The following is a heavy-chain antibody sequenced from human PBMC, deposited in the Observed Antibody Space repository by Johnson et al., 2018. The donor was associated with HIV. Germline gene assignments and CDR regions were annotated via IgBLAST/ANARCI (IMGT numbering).Heavy chain of an antibody. J-gene: IGHJ3*02. CDR3: ARVRRYNWNLGDAFDR. Sequence: QVQLVESGGGVVQPGRSLRLSCAASGFTFSTYAIHWVRQAPGKGLDWVAVLLYDGSRKYYADSVKGRFTISRDNSKNTLYLQMNSLRAEDTAVYYCARVRRYNWNLGDAFDRWGQGTMVTVSS. CDR1: GFTFSTYA. D-gene: IGHD1-7*01. V-gene: IGHV3-30*04. CDR2: LLYDGSRK.